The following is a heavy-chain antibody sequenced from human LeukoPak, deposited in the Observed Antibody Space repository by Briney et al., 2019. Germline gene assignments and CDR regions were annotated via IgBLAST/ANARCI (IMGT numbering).Heavy chain of an antibody. CDR2: INHSGST. Sequence: SETLSLTCAVYGGSFSGYYWSWIRQPPGKGLEWIGEINHSGSTNHNPSLKSRVTISVDTSKNQFSLKLSSVTAADTAVYYCARAQDEVDDILTCYNYWGQGTLVTVSS. D-gene: IGHD3-9*01. J-gene: IGHJ4*02. CDR1: GGSFSGYY. V-gene: IGHV4-34*01. CDR3: ARAQDEVDDILTCYNY.